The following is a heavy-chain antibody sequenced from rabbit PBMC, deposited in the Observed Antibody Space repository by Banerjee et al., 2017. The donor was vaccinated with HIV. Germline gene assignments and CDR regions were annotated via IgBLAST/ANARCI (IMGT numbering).Heavy chain of an antibody. CDR3: VRHFGYGAWDL. Sequence: QSLEESGGGLVQPEGSLTLTCKASGFDFSSNEMCWVRQAPGKGPEWIGLINAYDSTWYASWAKGRFTISKTSSTTVTLQMTSLAAADTATYFCVRHFGYGAWDLWGPGTLVTVS. CDR2: INAYDST. CDR1: GFDFSSNE. D-gene: IGHD6-1*01. J-gene: IGHJ4*01. V-gene: IGHV1S40*01.